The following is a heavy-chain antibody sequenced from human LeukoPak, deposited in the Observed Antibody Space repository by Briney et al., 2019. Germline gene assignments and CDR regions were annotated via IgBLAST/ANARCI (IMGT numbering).Heavy chain of an antibody. CDR1: GCTFRSHA. D-gene: IGHD2-21*01. Sequence: GGSLRLSCVGSGCTFRSHAMSWVRQAPEKGLEFVSGIYENGGTTYYADSVKGRFSISRDNSKNTLYLQMDSLRGEDTAVYYCAKDFRIGYSAHFDYWGQGALVTVSS. CDR3: AKDFRIGYSAHFDY. V-gene: IGHV3-23*01. CDR2: IYENGGTT. J-gene: IGHJ4*02.